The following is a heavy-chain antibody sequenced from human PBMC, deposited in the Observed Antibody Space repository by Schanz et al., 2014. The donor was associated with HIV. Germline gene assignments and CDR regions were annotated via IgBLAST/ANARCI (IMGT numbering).Heavy chain of an antibody. Sequence: QVQLVQSAAEMKKPGASVKVSCKASGYTFTDYFIHWVRQAPGQGLEWMGWVRPSNGNTNYAQKFQGRVTMTTDTSTSTAYMDLRSLRSDDTAVYYCAREKTTLNWFDPWGQGTLVTVSS. J-gene: IGHJ5*02. CDR2: VRPSNGNT. CDR3: AREKTTLNWFDP. CDR1: GYTFTDYF. V-gene: IGHV1-18*04.